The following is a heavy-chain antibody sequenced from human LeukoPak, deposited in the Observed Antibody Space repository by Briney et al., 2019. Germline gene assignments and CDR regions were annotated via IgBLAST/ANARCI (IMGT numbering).Heavy chain of an antibody. CDR3: AKDDRDSSSWYADYYYYGMDV. CDR2: INLDGSTT. Sequence: PGGSLRLSCAASGFTFSSYWMHWVRQAPGEGLVWVSRINLDGSTTSYADSVKGRFTISRDNAKNTLYLQMNSLRAEDTAVYYCAKDDRDSSSWYADYYYYGMDVWGQGTTVTVSS. J-gene: IGHJ6*02. D-gene: IGHD6-13*01. CDR1: GFTFSSYW. V-gene: IGHV3-74*01.